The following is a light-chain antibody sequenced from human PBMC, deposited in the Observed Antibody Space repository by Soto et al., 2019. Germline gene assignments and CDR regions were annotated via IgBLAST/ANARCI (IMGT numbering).Light chain of an antibody. CDR1: QSVSSSY. J-gene: IGKJ3*01. CDR2: GAS. Sequence: EIVLTQSPGTLSLSPGERATLSCRASQSVSSSYLAWYRQRPGQAPRLLIYGASIRATGIPDRFSGSGSGTVFTLTISRLEPEDFAVYYCQQYGSSPSFGPGTKVDIK. CDR3: QQYGSSPS. V-gene: IGKV3-20*01.